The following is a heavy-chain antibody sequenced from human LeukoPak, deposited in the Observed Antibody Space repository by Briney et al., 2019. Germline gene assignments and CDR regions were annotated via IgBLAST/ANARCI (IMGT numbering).Heavy chain of an antibody. V-gene: IGHV3-7*01. D-gene: IGHD5-18*01. J-gene: IGHJ4*02. CDR3: ARDPHTALDY. CDR2: INQDESQK. CDR1: GSTFSNNW. Sequence: GGSLRLSCAASGSTFSNNWMTWVRQAPGKGLEWVANINQDESQKYYVDSVKGRFTISRDNAKNSLYLNMNSLRAEDTAVYYCARDPHTALDYWGQGTLVTVSS.